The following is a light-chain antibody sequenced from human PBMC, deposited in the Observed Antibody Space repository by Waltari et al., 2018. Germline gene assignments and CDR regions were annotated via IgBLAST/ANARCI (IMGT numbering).Light chain of an antibody. CDR3: HVWHAHFDPGV. CDR1: NIGSYS. Sequence: SYVLTQPPSVSVAPGETASIPCGGDNIGSYSVHSYQPTPGQAPLWIIFYDSDRPSGVPARFSGSHAGNTATLTITSVEAGDEARYYCHVWHAHFDPGVFGTGTEVTVL. J-gene: IGLJ1*01. V-gene: IGLV3-21*04. CDR2: YDS.